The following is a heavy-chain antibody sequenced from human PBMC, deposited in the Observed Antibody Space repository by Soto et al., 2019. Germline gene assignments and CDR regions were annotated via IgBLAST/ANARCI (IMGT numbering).Heavy chain of an antibody. CDR3: SRPFGVNTALGYYFFAL. Sequence: QVQLQESGPGLVKTSETLSLTCTVSALSISPNYWTWIRQHAGKGLQWIGHLYSSGRATYTPSLKNRVSLTVSGHRSSLILKSVTAADPAVYYCSRPFGVNTALGYYFFALWGRGALVTVSS. J-gene: IGHJ2*01. D-gene: IGHD3-3*01. CDR2: LYSSGRA. CDR1: ALSISPNY. V-gene: IGHV4-4*07.